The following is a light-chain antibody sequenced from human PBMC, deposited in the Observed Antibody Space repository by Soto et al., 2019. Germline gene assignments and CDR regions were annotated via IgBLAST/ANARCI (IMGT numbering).Light chain of an antibody. J-gene: IGLJ2*01. CDR3: TAWDDSLRAVL. V-gene: IGLV1-44*01. CDR2: GND. Sequence: QSLLTQPPSASGTPGHRVTISCSGGSSNIGSNTVNWYQHLPGAAPKLLIYGNDQRPSGVPDRFSGSKSGTSVFLAISGPQSEDEADYYCTAWDDSLRAVLFGGGTQLTVL. CDR1: SSNIGSNT.